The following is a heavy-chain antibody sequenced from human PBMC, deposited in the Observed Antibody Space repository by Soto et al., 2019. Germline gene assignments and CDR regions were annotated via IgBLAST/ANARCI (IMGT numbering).Heavy chain of an antibody. V-gene: IGHV1-69*06. D-gene: IGHD3-22*01. CDR3: ARPARDYYDSSGYYYCFDY. CDR2: IIPIFGTA. Sequence: QVQLVQSGAEVKKPGSSVKVSCKASGGTFSSYAISWVRQAPGQGLEWMGGIIPIFGTANYAQKFQGRVTITADKATSTAYMELSSLRSEDTAVYYCARPARDYYDSSGYYYCFDYWGQGTLVTVSS. CDR1: GGTFSSYA. J-gene: IGHJ4*02.